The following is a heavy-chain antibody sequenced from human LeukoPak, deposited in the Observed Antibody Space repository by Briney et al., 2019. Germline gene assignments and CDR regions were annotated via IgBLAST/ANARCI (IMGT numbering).Heavy chain of an antibody. Sequence: GGSLRLSCAPSGFTFSDYTIHWVRQAPGKRLQSVSAITSNVAYTHYADSVKGRFTISRDNSRNAVFLQMGGLRIEDMTVYYCARVKMGATVSDYYYYFMDVWGTGTTVTVSS. J-gene: IGHJ6*03. CDR3: ARVKMGATVSDYYYYFMDV. CDR2: ITSNVAYT. D-gene: IGHD1-26*01. CDR1: GFTFSDYT. V-gene: IGHV3-64*02.